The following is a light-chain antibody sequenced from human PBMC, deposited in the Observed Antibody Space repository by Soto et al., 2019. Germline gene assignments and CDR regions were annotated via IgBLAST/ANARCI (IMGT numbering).Light chain of an antibody. J-gene: IGKJ5*01. CDR2: DAS. Sequence: EIVLTQSPATLSLSPGERANLSCSASQFIDRYLAWYRQIPGQAPRLLIYDASNRATGIPARFSGSGSGTDFTLTISSLEPEDFAVYYCQQRSNWPPITFGQGTRLEI. CDR3: QQRSNWPPIT. CDR1: QFIDRY. V-gene: IGKV3-11*01.